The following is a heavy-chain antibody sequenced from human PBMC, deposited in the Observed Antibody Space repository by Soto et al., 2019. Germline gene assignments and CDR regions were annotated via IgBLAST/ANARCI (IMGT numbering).Heavy chain of an antibody. D-gene: IGHD3-9*01. Sequence: GGSLRLSCAASGFTFSSYAMSWVRQAPGKGLEWVSAISGSGGSTYYADSVKGRFTISKDNSKNTLYLQMNSLSAEDTAVYYCAKDILTGYSLYYFDYWGQGTLVTVSS. CDR1: GFTFSSYA. CDR2: ISGSGGST. CDR3: AKDILTGYSLYYFDY. V-gene: IGHV3-23*01. J-gene: IGHJ4*02.